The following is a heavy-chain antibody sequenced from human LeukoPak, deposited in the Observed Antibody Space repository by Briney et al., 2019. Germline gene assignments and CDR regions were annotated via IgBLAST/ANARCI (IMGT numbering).Heavy chain of an antibody. Sequence: GGSLRLSCAASGFTFNNYDMSWVRQAPGKGLEWVSTSSGSGGSTYYADSVKGRFTISRDNAKNSLYLQMDSLRAEDTAVYYCARGEDVDTAMAYWGQGTLVTVSS. D-gene: IGHD5-18*01. CDR1: GFTFNNYD. J-gene: IGHJ4*02. V-gene: IGHV3-23*01. CDR3: ARGEDVDTAMAY. CDR2: SSGSGGST.